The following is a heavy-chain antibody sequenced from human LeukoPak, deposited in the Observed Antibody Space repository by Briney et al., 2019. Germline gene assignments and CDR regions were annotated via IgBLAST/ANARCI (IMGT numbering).Heavy chain of an antibody. D-gene: IGHD3-10*01. J-gene: IGHJ4*02. CDR1: GYTFTGYY. V-gene: IGHV1-2*02. Sequence: ASVKVSCKASGYTFTGYYMHWVRQAPGQGLEWMGWINPNSGGTNYAQKFQGRVTMTRDTSNSTAYMELSRLRSDDTAVYYCARYPISMVREPFDYWGQGTLVTVSS. CDR3: ARYPISMVREPFDY. CDR2: INPNSGGT.